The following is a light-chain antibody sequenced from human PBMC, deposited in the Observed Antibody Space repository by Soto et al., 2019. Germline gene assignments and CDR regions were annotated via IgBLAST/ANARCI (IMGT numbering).Light chain of an antibody. V-gene: IGKV3-20*01. Sequence: EIVLKPSPGTLSLSPGQRATLSCRPSQSVSSSYLAWYQQKPGQAPRLLIYGASSRATGIPDRFSGSGSGTDFTLTISRLEPEDFAVYYCQQYGSSPTTFGQGTKVDIK. J-gene: IGKJ1*01. CDR3: QQYGSSPTT. CDR2: GAS. CDR1: QSVSSSY.